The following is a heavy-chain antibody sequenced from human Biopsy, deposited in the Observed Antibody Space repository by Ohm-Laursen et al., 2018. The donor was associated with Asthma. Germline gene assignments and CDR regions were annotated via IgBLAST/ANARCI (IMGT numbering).Heavy chain of an antibody. V-gene: IGHV4-30-2*01. D-gene: IGHD5-24*01. J-gene: IGHJ4*02. CDR1: GGSISSGGYS. CDR2: IYHSGSS. Sequence: TLSLTCSVSGGSISSGGYSWRWLRQPPGKGLEWIGYIYHSGSSYYNPSLKSRVTISVDRSKNQFSLKLSSVTAADTAVYYCARVKDGYNFDYWGQGTLVTVSS. CDR3: ARVKDGYNFDY.